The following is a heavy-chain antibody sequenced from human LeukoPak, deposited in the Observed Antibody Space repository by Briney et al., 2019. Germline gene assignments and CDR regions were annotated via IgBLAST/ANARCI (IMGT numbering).Heavy chain of an antibody. V-gene: IGHV4-59*01. CDR3: ARVVAVFGLATNFDY. J-gene: IGHJ4*02. CDR2: IYYNGSLTGST. CDR1: GGSISSDY. Sequence: SETLSLTCTVSGGSISSDYWSWIRQPPGKGLEWIGYIYYNGSLTGSTNFNLSLKSRVTISLDTLKNQFSLKLTSVTAADTAVYFCARVVAVFGLATNFDYWGQGALVTVSS. D-gene: IGHD6-19*01.